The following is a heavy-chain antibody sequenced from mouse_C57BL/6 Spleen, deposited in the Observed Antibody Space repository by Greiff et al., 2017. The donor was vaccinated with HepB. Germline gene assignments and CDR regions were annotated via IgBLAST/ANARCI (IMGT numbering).Heavy chain of an antibody. CDR3: TRIGGRAMDY. CDR2: IDPETGGT. Sequence: VQLQQSGAELVRPGASVTLSCKASGYTFTDYEMHWVKQTPVHGLEWIGAIDPETGGTAYNQKFKGKAILTADKSSSTAYMELRSLTSEDSAVYYCTRIGGRAMDYWGQGTSVTVSS. J-gene: IGHJ4*01. V-gene: IGHV1-15*01. CDR1: GYTFTDYE. D-gene: IGHD2-14*01.